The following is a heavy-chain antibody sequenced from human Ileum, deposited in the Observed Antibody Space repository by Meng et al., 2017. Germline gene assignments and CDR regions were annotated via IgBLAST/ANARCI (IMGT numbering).Heavy chain of an antibody. CDR3: ARDHWGSLDY. D-gene: IGHD7-27*01. Sequence: QGQLQELGPGLLRSSETTSLVFTVSGGSVSTSDYQWGWIRQPPGKGLEWIGYAGTNYNPSLKSRVTISVDTSKRQFSLKLTSVTAADTAVYYCARDHWGSLDYWGQGILVTVSS. V-gene: IGHV4-61*08. J-gene: IGHJ4*02. CDR2: AGT. CDR1: GGSVSTSDYQ.